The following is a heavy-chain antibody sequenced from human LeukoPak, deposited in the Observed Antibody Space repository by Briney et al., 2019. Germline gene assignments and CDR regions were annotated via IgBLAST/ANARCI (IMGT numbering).Heavy chain of an antibody. Sequence: GGSLRLSCAASGFTFSTSSMSWVRQAPGKGLAWVSSISGSGGSTYYADSVKGRFTISRDNSKNTLYLQMNSLRAGDTAVYYCATSGLSRFGFWGQGTLVTVSS. CDR3: ATSGLSRFGF. CDR2: ISGSGGST. D-gene: IGHD2/OR15-2a*01. V-gene: IGHV3-23*01. CDR1: GFTFSTSS. J-gene: IGHJ4*02.